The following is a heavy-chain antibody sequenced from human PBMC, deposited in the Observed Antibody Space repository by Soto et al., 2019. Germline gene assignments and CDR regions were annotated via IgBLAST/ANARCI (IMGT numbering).Heavy chain of an antibody. CDR3: DRGDYEPYYYYGMDV. CDR2: IYHSGST. D-gene: IGHD4-17*01. Sequence: QLQLQESGSGLVKPSQTLSRTCAVSGGSISSGGYPWSWIRQPPVKALEWIGYIYHSGSTYYNPSLKSRVTISVDRSKNQFSLKLSSLTAADTAVYYCDRGDYEPYYYYGMDVWGQGTTVTVSS. CDR1: GGSISSGGYP. J-gene: IGHJ6*02. V-gene: IGHV4-30-2*01.